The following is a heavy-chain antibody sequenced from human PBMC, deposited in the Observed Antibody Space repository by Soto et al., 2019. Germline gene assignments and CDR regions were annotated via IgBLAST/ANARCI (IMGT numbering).Heavy chain of an antibody. Sequence: GGSLRLSCLASGFNVSDSYITWIRQAPGKGLEWISNTSGGGGTTYYADSVKGRFTMSRDNAKNSLFLQLNSLKRDDTAVYYCARATYSGFGLDSWGQGTLVTV. D-gene: IGHD6-19*01. J-gene: IGHJ5*01. CDR3: ARATYSGFGLDS. CDR2: TSGGGGTT. V-gene: IGHV3-11*01. CDR1: GFNVSDSY.